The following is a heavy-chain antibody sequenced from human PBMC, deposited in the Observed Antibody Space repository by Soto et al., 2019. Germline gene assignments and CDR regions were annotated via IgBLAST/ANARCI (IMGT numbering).Heavy chain of an antibody. D-gene: IGHD5-18*01. J-gene: IGHJ4*02. CDR1: GYTFTSYA. V-gene: IGHV1-3*01. CDR3: AIGLNGYLHYFDY. Sequence: QVQLVQSGAEVKKPGASVKVSCKASGYTFTSYAMHWVRQAPGQRLEGMGWINAGNGNTKYSQKFQGRGTITRDTSASTAYTELSSLISEDTAVYYCAIGLNGYLHYFDYWGQGTPVTVSS. CDR2: INAGNGNT.